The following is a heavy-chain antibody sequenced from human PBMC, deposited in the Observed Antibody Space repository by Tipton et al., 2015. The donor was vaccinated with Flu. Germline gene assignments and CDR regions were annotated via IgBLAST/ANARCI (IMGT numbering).Heavy chain of an antibody. CDR3: ARSRRYIGTNGFDP. CDR2: INPNSGGT. CDR1: GYTFIGYY. J-gene: IGHJ5*02. V-gene: IGHV1-2*02. D-gene: IGHD1-26*01. Sequence: QLVQSGPEVKKPGASVKVSCKASGYTFIGYYMHWVRQAPGQGLEWMGWINPNSGGTNYAQKFQGRVTMTRDTSISTAYMELSRLRSDDTAVYYCARSRRYIGTNGFDPWGQGTLVTVSS.